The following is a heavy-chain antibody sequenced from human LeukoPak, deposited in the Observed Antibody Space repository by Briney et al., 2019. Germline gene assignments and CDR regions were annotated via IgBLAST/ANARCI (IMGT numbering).Heavy chain of an antibody. J-gene: IGHJ5*02. D-gene: IGHD5-24*01. CDR3: ARAREGRVANDA. V-gene: IGHV1-18*01. Sequence: ASVKVSCKASGYTFTSYGISWVRQAPGQGLEWMGWISAYNGNTNYAQKLQGRVTMTRDTSTSTVYMELSSLRSEDTAVYYCARAREGRVANDAWGQGTLVTVSS. CDR2: ISAYNGNT. CDR1: GYTFTSYG.